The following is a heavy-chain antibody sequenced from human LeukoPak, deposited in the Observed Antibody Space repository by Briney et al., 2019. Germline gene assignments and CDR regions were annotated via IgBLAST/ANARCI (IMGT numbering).Heavy chain of an antibody. Sequence: GGSLRLACAAYGFTFSSYSMNWVRQAPGKGLEWLSSISSSSSYIYYADSVKGRFTISRDNAKNSLYLQMNSLRAEDTAVYYCARDGRTVITMIVAPKYYFDYWGQGTLVTVSS. V-gene: IGHV3-21*01. CDR1: GFTFSSYS. J-gene: IGHJ4*02. D-gene: IGHD3-22*01. CDR2: ISSSSSYI. CDR3: ARDGRTVITMIVAPKYYFDY.